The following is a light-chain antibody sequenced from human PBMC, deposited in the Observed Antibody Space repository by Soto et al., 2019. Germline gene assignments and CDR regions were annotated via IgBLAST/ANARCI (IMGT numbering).Light chain of an antibody. CDR2: EVS. CDR1: SSDVGTYNP. J-gene: IGLJ2*01. Sequence: QSALTQPASVSGSPGQSITFSCTGTSSDVGTYNPVSWYQQHPGKAPKVLIYEVSKRPSGVSNRFSGSKSGNTASLTISGLQAEDEADYYCCSYAGSSTFVVFGGGTKLTVL. V-gene: IGLV2-23*02. CDR3: CSYAGSSTFVV.